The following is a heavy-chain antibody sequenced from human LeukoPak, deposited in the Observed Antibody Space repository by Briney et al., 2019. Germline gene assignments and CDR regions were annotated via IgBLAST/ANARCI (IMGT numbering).Heavy chain of an antibody. CDR1: GGSFSGYY. Sequence: SETLSLTCAVYGGSFSGYYWSWIRQPPGKGLEWIGEINHSGSTNYNPSLKSRVTISVDTSKNQFSLKLSSVTAADTAVYYCARVGVGANGCFDPWGQGTLVTVSS. D-gene: IGHD1-26*01. J-gene: IGHJ5*02. CDR2: INHSGST. CDR3: ARVGVGANGCFDP. V-gene: IGHV4-34*01.